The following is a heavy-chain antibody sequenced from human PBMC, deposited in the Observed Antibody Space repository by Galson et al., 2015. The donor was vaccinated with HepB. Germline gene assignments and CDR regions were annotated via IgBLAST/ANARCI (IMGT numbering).Heavy chain of an antibody. CDR1: GGTFSNYA. J-gene: IGHJ6*02. CDR2: IIPILGIA. D-gene: IGHD3-22*01. Sequence: SVKVSCKASGGTFSNYAISWVRQAPGQGLEWMGRIIPILGIANYAQKFQGRVTITADKSTSTAYMELSSLRSEDTAVYYCARDCKTITMIVVVQPTSYGMDVWGQGTTVTVSS. V-gene: IGHV1-69*04. CDR3: ARDCKTITMIVVVQPTSYGMDV.